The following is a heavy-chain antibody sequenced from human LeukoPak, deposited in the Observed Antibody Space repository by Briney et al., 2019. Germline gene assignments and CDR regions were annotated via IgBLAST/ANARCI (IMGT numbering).Heavy chain of an antibody. V-gene: IGHV3-30-3*01. CDR1: GFTFSSYA. Sequence: PGRSLRLSCAASGFTFSSYAMHWVRQAPGKGLEWVAVISYDGSNKYYADSVKGRFTISRDNSKNTLYLQMNSLRAEDTALYYCAKDIYGGLLSSFDYWGQGTLVTVSS. J-gene: IGHJ4*02. CDR2: ISYDGSNK. D-gene: IGHD2/OR15-2a*01. CDR3: AKDIYGGLLSSFDY.